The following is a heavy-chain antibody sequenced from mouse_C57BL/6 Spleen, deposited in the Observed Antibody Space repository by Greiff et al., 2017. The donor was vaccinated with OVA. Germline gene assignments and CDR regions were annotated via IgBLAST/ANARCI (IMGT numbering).Heavy chain of an antibody. J-gene: IGHJ2*01. D-gene: IGHD2-10*01. V-gene: IGHV5-4*01. CDR2: ISDGGSYT. CDR3: ARDRDLLLDY. Sequence: EVMLVESGGGLVKPGGSLKLSCAASGFTFRSYAMSWVRQTPEKRLEWVATISDGGSYTYYPDNVQGRFTISRDNAKNNLYLQMSHLKSEDTAMYYCARDRDLLLDYWGQGTTLTVAS. CDR1: GFTFRSYA.